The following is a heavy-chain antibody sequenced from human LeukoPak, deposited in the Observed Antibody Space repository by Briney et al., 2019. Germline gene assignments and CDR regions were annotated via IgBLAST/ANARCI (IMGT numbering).Heavy chain of an antibody. CDR3: AMTSMVRGVIIVEYFDC. CDR1: GGTFSSYA. Sequence: SVKVSCKASGGTFSSYAIRWVRQAPGQGLEWMGGAIPIFVTANYAQKFQGRVTITTDESTSTAYLWLSSLRSEDTAVYYCAMTSMVRGVIIVEYFDCWGQGTLVTVSS. D-gene: IGHD3-10*01. CDR2: AIPIFVTA. V-gene: IGHV1-69*05. J-gene: IGHJ4*02.